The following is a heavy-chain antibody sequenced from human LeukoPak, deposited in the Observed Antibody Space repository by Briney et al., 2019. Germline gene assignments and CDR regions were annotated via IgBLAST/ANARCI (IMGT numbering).Heavy chain of an antibody. V-gene: IGHV3-21*01. J-gene: IGHJ5*02. CDR1: GFTFSSYA. CDR3: ARDYITGINTNWFDP. D-gene: IGHD1-1*01. CDR2: ISSSSSYI. Sequence: GGSLRLSCAVSGFTFSSYAMSWVRQAPGKGLEWVSSISSSSSYIYYADSVKGRFTIPRDNAKNSLYLQMNSLRAEDTAVYYCARDYITGINTNWFDPWGQGTLVTVSS.